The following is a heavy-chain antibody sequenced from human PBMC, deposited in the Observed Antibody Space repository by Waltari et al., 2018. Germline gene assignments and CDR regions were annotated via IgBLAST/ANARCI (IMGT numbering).Heavy chain of an antibody. CDR1: GASISSNYW. Sequence: QVQLQESGPGLVKPSGTLSLTCVVSGASISSNYWWSWVRQSPGKGLEWIGQIHPIGRTYSTPSLQSRVSVSLDKSKNQFSLSLYFVTDADTAVYYCAADRGNGLYFDYWGQGTLVTVSS. CDR3: AADRGNGLYFDY. CDR2: IHPIGRT. V-gene: IGHV4-4*02. D-gene: IGHD2-15*01. J-gene: IGHJ4*02.